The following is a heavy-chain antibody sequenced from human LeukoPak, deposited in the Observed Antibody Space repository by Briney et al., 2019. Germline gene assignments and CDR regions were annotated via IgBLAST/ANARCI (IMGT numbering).Heavy chain of an antibody. J-gene: IGHJ4*02. CDR1: GFTFSSYA. CDR3: AKDPSRGPYYFDY. Sequence: GGSLRLSCAASGFTFSSYAMSWVRQAPGKGLEWVSAISGSGGSTYYADSVKGRFTISRDNSKNTMYLQMNSLRAEDTAVYYCAKDPSRGPYYFDYWGQGTLVTVSS. V-gene: IGHV3-23*01. CDR2: ISGSGGST. D-gene: IGHD3-10*01.